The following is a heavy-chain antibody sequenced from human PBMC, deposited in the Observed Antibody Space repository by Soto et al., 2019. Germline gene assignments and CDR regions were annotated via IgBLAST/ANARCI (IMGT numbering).Heavy chain of an antibody. CDR2: TYYRSKWYN. J-gene: IGHJ5*02. D-gene: IGHD2-2*01. CDR3: ARALYCSSTSCPEYNWFDP. V-gene: IGHV6-1*01. CDR1: GDSVSSNSAA. Sequence: SQTLSLTCAISGDSVSSNSAAWNWIRQPPSRGLEWLGRTYYRSKWYNDYAVSVKSRITINPDTSKNQFSLQLNSVTPEDTAVYYCARALYCSSTSCPEYNWFDPWGQGTLVTVSS.